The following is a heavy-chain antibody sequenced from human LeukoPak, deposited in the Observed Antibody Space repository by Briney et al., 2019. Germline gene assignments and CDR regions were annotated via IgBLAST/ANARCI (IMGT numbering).Heavy chain of an antibody. CDR1: GFTFSSYW. CDR2: ISGSGGST. V-gene: IGHV3-23*01. J-gene: IGHJ5*02. D-gene: IGHD6-19*01. CDR3: AKDDREQQWLIRGGWFDP. Sequence: PGGSLRLSCAASGFTFSSYWMHWVRQAPGKGLVWVSAISGSGGSTYYADSVKGRFTISRDNSKNTLYLQMNSLRAEDTAVYYCAKDDREQQWLIRGGWFDPWGQGTLVTVSS.